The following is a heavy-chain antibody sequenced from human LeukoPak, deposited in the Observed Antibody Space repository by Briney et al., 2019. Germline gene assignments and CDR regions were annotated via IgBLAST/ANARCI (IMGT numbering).Heavy chain of an antibody. CDR2: INHNGSA. Sequence: SETLFLTCAVHGGSFIGYYWTWIRQAPGKGLEWIGEINHNGSANYIPSLKGRLTLSVDTSKNQFSLTLRSVTAADTAVYFCARLVGAIKHDYFYYYLDVWGKGTTVTVPS. CDR3: ARLVGAIKHDYFYYYLDV. D-gene: IGHD1-26*01. V-gene: IGHV4-34*01. CDR1: GGSFIGYY. J-gene: IGHJ6*03.